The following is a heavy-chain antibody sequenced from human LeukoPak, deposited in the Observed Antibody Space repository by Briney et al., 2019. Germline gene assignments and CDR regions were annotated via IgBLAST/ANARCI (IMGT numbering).Heavy chain of an antibody. J-gene: IGHJ4*02. Sequence: SQTLSLTCAVSGGSISSGGYSWSWIRQPPGKGLEWIGYIYHSGSTYYNPSLKSRVTISVGRSKNQFSLKLSSVTAADTAVYYCARVGAAAGTDYFDYWGQGTLVSVSS. V-gene: IGHV4-30-2*01. CDR3: ARVGAAAGTDYFDY. CDR2: IYHSGST. CDR1: GGSISSGGYS. D-gene: IGHD6-13*01.